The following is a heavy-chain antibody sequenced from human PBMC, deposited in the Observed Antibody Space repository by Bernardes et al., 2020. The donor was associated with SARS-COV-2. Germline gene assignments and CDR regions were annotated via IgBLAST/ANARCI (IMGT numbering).Heavy chain of an antibody. Sequence: ASVKVSCKASGYTFTSYAMHWVRQAPGQRLEWMGWINAGNGNTTYSQNFQGRVTITRDTSASTAYMELSSLRSEDTAVYFCARDAKYYDFWSAYYTGQDYDDYYGMDVWGQGTTVTVSS. V-gene: IGHV1-3*01. CDR3: ARDAKYYDFWSAYYTGQDYDDYYGMDV. CDR1: GYTFTSYA. J-gene: IGHJ6*01. D-gene: IGHD3-3*01. CDR2: INAGNGNT.